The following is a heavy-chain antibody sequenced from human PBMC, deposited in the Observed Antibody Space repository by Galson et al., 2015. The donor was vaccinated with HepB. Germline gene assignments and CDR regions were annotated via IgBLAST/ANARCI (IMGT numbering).Heavy chain of an antibody. CDR2: IYGGGKT. Sequence: SLRLSCAASGFTFSTYWMHWVRQAPGKGLEWVSIIYGGGKTYYADSVEGRFTISRGSFENTLYLQVNSLRAEDTAVYYCARHKGRRQWMVRGAFDIWGQGTVVTVSS. V-gene: IGHV3-66*02. D-gene: IGHD6-19*01. CDR1: GFTFSTYW. J-gene: IGHJ3*02. CDR3: ARHKGRRQWMVRGAFDI.